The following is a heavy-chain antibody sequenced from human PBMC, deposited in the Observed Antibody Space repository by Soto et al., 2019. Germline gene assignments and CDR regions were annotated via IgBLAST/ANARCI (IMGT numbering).Heavy chain of an antibody. CDR3: ARDVDTAMVSDAFDI. Sequence: SETLSLTCTVSGGSISGSSYYWGWIRQPPGKGLEWIGSIYYSGSTYYNPSLKSRVTISVDTSKNQFSLKLSSVTAADTAVYYCARDVDTAMVSDAFDIWGQGTMVTVSS. J-gene: IGHJ3*02. CDR2: IYYSGST. CDR1: GGSISGSSYY. V-gene: IGHV4-39*02. D-gene: IGHD5-18*01.